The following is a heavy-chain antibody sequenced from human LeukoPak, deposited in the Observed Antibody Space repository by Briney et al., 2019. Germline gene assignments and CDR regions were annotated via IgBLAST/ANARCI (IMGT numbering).Heavy chain of an antibody. CDR1: GGTFISYA. J-gene: IGHJ4*02. Sequence: ASVKVSCKASGGTFISYAISWVRQAPGQGLEWIGGIIPIFGTANYAQKFQGRVTITADESTSTAYMELSSLRSEDTAVYYCARDGFSRRGYSSSDYWGQGTLVTVSS. CDR3: ARDGFSRRGYSSSDY. CDR2: IIPIFGTA. D-gene: IGHD5-18*01. V-gene: IGHV1-69*01.